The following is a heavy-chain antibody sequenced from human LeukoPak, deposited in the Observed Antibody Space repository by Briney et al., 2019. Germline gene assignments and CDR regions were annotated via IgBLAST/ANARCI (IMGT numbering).Heavy chain of an antibody. D-gene: IGHD3-3*01. J-gene: IGHJ4*02. CDR2: IYTSGST. V-gene: IGHV4-61*02. CDR1: GGSISSGSYY. Sequence: SETLSLTCTVSGGSISSGSYYWSWIRQPAGKGLEWIGRIYTSGSTNYNPSLKSRVTISVDTSKNQFSLELSSVTAADTAVYYCARVSSADYDFWSGYGYYFDYWGQGTLVTVSS. CDR3: ARVSSADYDFWSGYGYYFDY.